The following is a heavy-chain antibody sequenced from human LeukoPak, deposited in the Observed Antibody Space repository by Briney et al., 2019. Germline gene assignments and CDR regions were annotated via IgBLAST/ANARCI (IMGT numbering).Heavy chain of an antibody. V-gene: IGHV1-24*01. J-gene: IGHJ4*02. Sequence: ASVKLSCTVSGYTLSNISMHCLRHSLRKPPEWMGGVDHEDGETIYAQKFQGRVTMTEDTSTDTAYMELSSLRSEGTAGYYCGAVVVTAPGEDYFDYGGRGTLVTVSS. CDR2: VDHEDGET. CDR1: GYTLSNIS. D-gene: IGHD2-21*02. CDR3: GAVVVTAPGEDYFDY.